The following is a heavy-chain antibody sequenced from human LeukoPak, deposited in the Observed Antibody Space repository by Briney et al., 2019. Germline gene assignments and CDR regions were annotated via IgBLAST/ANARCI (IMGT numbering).Heavy chain of an antibody. CDR3: ARDRDCSSTSCYSRPIDY. Sequence: GGSLRLSCAASGFTFSSYSMNWVRQAPGKGLEWVSSISSSSSYIYYADSVKGRFTISRDNAKNSLYLQMNSLRAEDTAAYYCARDRDCSSTSCYSRPIDYWGQGTLVTVSS. J-gene: IGHJ4*02. D-gene: IGHD2-2*01. V-gene: IGHV3-21*01. CDR1: GFTFSSYS. CDR2: ISSSSSYI.